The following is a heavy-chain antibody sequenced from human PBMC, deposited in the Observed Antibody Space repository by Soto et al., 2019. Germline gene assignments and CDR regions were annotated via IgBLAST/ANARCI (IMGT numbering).Heavy chain of an antibody. CDR3: ARDSAVAGTEGLDY. CDR1: GFTFSSYA. D-gene: IGHD6-19*01. J-gene: IGHJ4*02. V-gene: IGHV3-30-3*01. CDR2: ISYDGSNK. Sequence: QVQLVESGGGVVQPGRSLRLSCAASGFTFSSYAMHWVRQAPGKGLEWVAVISYDGSNKYYADSVKGRFTISRDNSKNTLYLQMNSLRAEDTAVYYCARDSAVAGTEGLDYWGQVTLVTVSS.